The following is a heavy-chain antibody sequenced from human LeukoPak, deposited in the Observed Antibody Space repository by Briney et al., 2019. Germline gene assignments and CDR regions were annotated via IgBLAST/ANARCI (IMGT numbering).Heavy chain of an antibody. CDR3: ARVSHYYGSEIEY. D-gene: IGHD3-10*01. CDR1: GYTFTSYG. CDR2: ISAYNGNT. Sequence: ASVKVSCKAPGYTFTSYGITWVRQAPGQGLEWMGWISAYNGNTNYAQKVQGRVTMTTDTSTSTAYMELRSLRSDDTAVYYCARVSHYYGSEIEYWGQGTLVTVSS. V-gene: IGHV1-18*01. J-gene: IGHJ4*02.